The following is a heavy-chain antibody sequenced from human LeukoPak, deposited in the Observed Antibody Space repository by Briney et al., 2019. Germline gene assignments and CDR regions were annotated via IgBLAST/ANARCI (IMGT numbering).Heavy chain of an antibody. CDR2: ISAYNGNT. J-gene: IGHJ4*02. CDR3: ARGSEDCSSTSCLMGQEFDY. V-gene: IGHV1-18*01. D-gene: IGHD2-2*01. CDR1: GYTFTSYG. Sequence: ASVKVSCKASGYTFTSYGISWVRQAPGQGLEWMGWISAYNGNTNYAQKLQGRVTMTTDTSTSTAYMELRGLRSDDTAVYYCARGSEDCSSTSCLMGQEFDYWGQGTLVTVSS.